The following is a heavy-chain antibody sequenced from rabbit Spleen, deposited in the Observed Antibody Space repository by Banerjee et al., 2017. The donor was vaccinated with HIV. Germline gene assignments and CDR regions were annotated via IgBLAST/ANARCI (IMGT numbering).Heavy chain of an antibody. CDR1: GFDFSGYYY. CDR3: ARADYSNGWGRYYVFDL. V-gene: IGHV1S45*01. CDR2: IDSGASGNS. Sequence: QEQLVESGGGLVQPEGSLTLTCTGSGFDFSGYYYVCWVRQAPGRGLEWIGCIDSGASGNSYYAIWVNDRFTISKTSSTTATLQMSSLTVADAATYFCARADYSNGWGRYYVFDLWGQGTLVTVS. J-gene: IGHJ4*01. D-gene: IGHD4-1*01.